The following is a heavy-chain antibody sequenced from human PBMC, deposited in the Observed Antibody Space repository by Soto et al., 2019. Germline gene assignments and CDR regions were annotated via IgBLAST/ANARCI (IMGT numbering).Heavy chain of an antibody. J-gene: IGHJ6*02. D-gene: IGHD3-10*01. V-gene: IGHV1-69*13. CDR1: GGTFSSYA. Sequence: SVKVSCKASGGTFSSYAISWVRQAPGQGLEWMGGIIPIFGTANYAQKFQGRVTITADESTSTAYMELSSLRSEDTAVYYCARVYYGSGKKYYYYGMDLWGQGTTVTGSS. CDR3: ARVYYGSGKKYYYYGMDL. CDR2: IIPIFGTA.